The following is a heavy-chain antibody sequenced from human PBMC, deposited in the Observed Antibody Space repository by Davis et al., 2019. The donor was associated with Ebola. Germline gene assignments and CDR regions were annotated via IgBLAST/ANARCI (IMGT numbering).Heavy chain of an antibody. Sequence: PGGSLRLSCAASGFTFSSYSMNWVRQAPGKGLEWVSSISSSSSYIYYADSVKGRFTISRDNAKNSLYLQMNSLRAEDTAVYYCARVLENYGSGSYYVHYYYGMDVWGQGTTVTVSS. D-gene: IGHD3-10*01. J-gene: IGHJ6*02. CDR2: ISSSSSYI. V-gene: IGHV3-21*01. CDR1: GFTFSSYS. CDR3: ARVLENYGSGSYYVHYYYGMDV.